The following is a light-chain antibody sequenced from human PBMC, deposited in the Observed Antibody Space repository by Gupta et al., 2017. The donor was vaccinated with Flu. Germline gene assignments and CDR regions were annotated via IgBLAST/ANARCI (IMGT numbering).Light chain of an antibody. CDR1: SSDVGSYNY. V-gene: IGLV2-14*01. J-gene: IGLJ1*01. CDR3: SSYTTRSSDV. CDR2: EVS. Sequence: QSALTQPASVSVSPGQSITISCPGTSSDVGSYNYVSWYQQHPGKAPKLMIYEVSNRPSGVSDRFSGSKSGTTASLTISGLQAEDEADYYCSSYTTRSSDVFGTGTKVTVL.